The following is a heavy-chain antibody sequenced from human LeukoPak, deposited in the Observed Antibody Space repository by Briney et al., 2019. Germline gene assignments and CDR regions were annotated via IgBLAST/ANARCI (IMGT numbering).Heavy chain of an antibody. CDR2: IYSSGST. CDR1: GGSIINHN. CDR3: AREYYGSSGYYNDY. Sequence: SETLSLTCSVSGGSIINHNWSWIRQPPGKGLEWIGYIYSSGSTNYNPSLKSRVTISVDRSKNQFSLNLSSVTAADTAVYYCAREYYGSSGYYNDYWGQGALVTVSS. V-gene: IGHV4-59*11. J-gene: IGHJ4*02. D-gene: IGHD3-22*01.